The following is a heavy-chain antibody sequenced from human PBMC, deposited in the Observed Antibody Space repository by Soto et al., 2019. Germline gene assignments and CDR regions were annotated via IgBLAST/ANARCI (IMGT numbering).Heavy chain of an antibody. CDR1: GFTFSSYG. D-gene: IGHD3-22*01. CDR3: AKDASGYYCDY. Sequence: VGSLRLSCAASGFTFSSYGMHWVRQAPGKGLEWVAVISYDGSNKYYADSVKGRFTISRDNSKNTLYLQMNSLRAEDTAVYYCAKDASGYYCDYWGQGTLVTVSS. V-gene: IGHV3-30*18. CDR2: ISYDGSNK. J-gene: IGHJ4*02.